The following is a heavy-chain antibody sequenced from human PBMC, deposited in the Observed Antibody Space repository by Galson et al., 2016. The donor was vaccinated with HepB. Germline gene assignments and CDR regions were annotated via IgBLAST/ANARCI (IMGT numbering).Heavy chain of an antibody. CDR1: EFTFSSYG. J-gene: IGHJ6*02. V-gene: IGHV3-48*02. D-gene: IGHD2-21*01. CDR2: ISSSGSSI. CDR3: ARDSLYTPLSVSCYYSGMDV. Sequence: SLRLSCAASEFTFSSYGLNWVRQAPGKGLEWVSYISSSGSSIYYADSVKGRFTIPRDNDKNSLNLQMNSLRDEDTAVYYCARDSLYTPLSVSCYYSGMDVWGQGTTVTVSS.